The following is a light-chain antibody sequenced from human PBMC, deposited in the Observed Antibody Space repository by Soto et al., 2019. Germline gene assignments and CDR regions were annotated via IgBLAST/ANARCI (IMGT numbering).Light chain of an antibody. J-gene: IGLJ1*01. V-gene: IGLV2-14*01. Sequence: QSVLTXPASVSGSPGQSITISCTGTSSDVGGYNYVSWYQQHPGKAPKLMIYEVSNRPSGVSNRFSGSKSGNTASLTISGLQAEDEADYYCSSYTSSITYVFGTGTKVTVL. CDR2: EVS. CDR3: SSYTSSITYV. CDR1: SSDVGGYNY.